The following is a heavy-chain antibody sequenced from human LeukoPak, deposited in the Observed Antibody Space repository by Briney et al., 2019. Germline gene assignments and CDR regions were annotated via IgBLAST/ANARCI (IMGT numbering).Heavy chain of an antibody. CDR1: GFTFTSYA. V-gene: IGHV3-23*01. Sequence: GGSLRLSCAASGFTFTSYAMSWVRQAPGKGLERVSAISGSGGSTYYADSVKGRFTISRDNAKNSLYLQMNSLRAEDTAVYYCARDEGYCSSTSCPRSYFDYWGQGTLVTVSS. J-gene: IGHJ4*02. CDR2: ISGSGGST. CDR3: ARDEGYCSSTSCPRSYFDY. D-gene: IGHD2-2*01.